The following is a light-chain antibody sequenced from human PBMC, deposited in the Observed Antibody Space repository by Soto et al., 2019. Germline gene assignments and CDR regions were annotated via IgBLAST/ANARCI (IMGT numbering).Light chain of an antibody. CDR3: QRYNTHPT. CDR1: QSISSW. CDR2: DAS. V-gene: IGKV1-5*01. J-gene: IGKJ1*01. Sequence: DIQMTQSPSTLSSSVGDRVTITCRASQSISSWLAWYQQKPGKAPKLLIYDASSLESRVPSRFSGSGSGTKFPLTISGLQPDDFSTCYCQRYNTHPTFGQGTRVEIK.